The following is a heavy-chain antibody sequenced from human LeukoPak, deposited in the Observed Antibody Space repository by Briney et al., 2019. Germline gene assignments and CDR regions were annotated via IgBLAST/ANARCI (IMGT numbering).Heavy chain of an antibody. V-gene: IGHV3-66*01. CDR2: IYSGGST. D-gene: IGHD3-16*01. Sequence: GGSLRLSCAASGFTVSSNYMSWVRQAPGKGLEWVSVIYSGGSTYYAGSVKGRFTISRDNSKKTLYLQMNSLRAEDTAVYYCARDLTAYFDYWGQGTLVTVSS. CDR1: GFTVSSNY. CDR3: ARDLTAYFDY. J-gene: IGHJ4*02.